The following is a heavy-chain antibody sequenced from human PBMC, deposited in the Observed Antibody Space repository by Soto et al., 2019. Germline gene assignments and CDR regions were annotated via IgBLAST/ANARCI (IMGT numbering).Heavy chain of an antibody. D-gene: IGHD3-16*01. J-gene: IGHJ4*02. CDR1: GFTFSNYW. CDR2: TKQDESAK. V-gene: IGHV3-7*03. Sequence: GGSLRLSCAASGFTFSNYWVSWVRQAPGKGLEWVASTKQDESAKQYVDSVKSRFTIYRDNAESSLYLQMNSLRAEDTAIYYCAKLRGDYTFFDYWGQGALVTVSS. CDR3: AKLRGDYTFFDY.